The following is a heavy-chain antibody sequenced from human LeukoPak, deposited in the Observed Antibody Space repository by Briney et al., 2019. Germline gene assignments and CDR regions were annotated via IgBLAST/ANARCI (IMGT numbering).Heavy chain of an antibody. V-gene: IGHV3-21*01. D-gene: IGHD2-2*02. CDR3: ASFTYCSSTSCYTRVFDY. CDR2: ISSSSSYI. CDR1: GFTFSIYS. Sequence: GGSLRLSCAASGFTFSIYSMNWVRQAPGKGLEWVSSISSSSSYIYYADSVKGRFTISRDNAKNSLYLQMNSLRAEDTAVYYCASFTYCSSTSCYTRVFDYWGQGTLVTVSS. J-gene: IGHJ4*02.